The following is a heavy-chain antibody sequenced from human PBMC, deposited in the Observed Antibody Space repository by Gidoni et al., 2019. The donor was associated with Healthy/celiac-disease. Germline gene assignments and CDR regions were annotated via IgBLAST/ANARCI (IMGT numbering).Heavy chain of an antibody. V-gene: IGHV4-39*07. CDR1: GGSIGSRSYY. J-gene: IGHJ4*02. CDR2: LYYSGST. Sequence: QLQLQESGQGLVKPSETLSLTCTVSGGSIGSRSYYWGWIRRPPGKGLEWIGSLYYSGSTYYNPSLKSRVTISVDTSKNQFSLKLSSVTAADPAVYYCARGGGYFWSGYYSPYYFDYWGQGTLVTVSS. CDR3: ARGGGYFWSGYYSPYYFDY. D-gene: IGHD3-3*01.